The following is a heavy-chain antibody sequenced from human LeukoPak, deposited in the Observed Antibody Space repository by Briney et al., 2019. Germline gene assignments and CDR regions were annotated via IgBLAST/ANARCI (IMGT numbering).Heavy chain of an antibody. D-gene: IGHD7-27*01. V-gene: IGHV1-46*01. Sequence: ASVKVSCKASGYTFTSYYMHWVRQAPGQGLEWMGIINPSGGSTSYAQKFQGRVTMTRDMSTSTVYMELSSLRSEDTAVYYCARVGKGRYMDVWGKGTTVTVSS. CDR2: INPSGGST. CDR3: ARVGKGRYMDV. J-gene: IGHJ6*03. CDR1: GYTFTSYY.